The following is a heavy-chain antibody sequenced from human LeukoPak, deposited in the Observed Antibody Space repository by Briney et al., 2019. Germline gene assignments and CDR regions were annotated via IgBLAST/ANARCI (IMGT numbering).Heavy chain of an antibody. D-gene: IGHD6-13*01. Sequence: PSETLSLTCAVYGGSFSGYYWSWIRQPPGKGLEWIGEINHSGSTNYNPSLKSRVTISVDTSKNQFSLKLSSVTAADTAVYYCAREYIWGAAAGTYYYYYMDVWGKGTTVTVSS. CDR2: INHSGST. V-gene: IGHV4-34*01. J-gene: IGHJ6*03. CDR3: AREYIWGAAAGTYYYYYMDV. CDR1: GGSFSGYY.